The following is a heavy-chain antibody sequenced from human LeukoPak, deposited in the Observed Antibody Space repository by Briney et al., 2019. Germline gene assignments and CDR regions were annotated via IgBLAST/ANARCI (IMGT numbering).Heavy chain of an antibody. D-gene: IGHD5-18*01. J-gene: IGHJ5*02. CDR2: FNPEDGET. V-gene: IGHV1-24*01. CDR3: ATGPDTAMVSEWFDP. CDR1: GYTLTELS. Sequence: ASVKVSCKVSGYTLTELSMHWVRQAPGQGLEWMGGFNPEDGETIYAQKFQGRVTMTEDTSTDTAYMELSSLRSEDTAVYYCATGPDTAMVSEWFDPWGQGTLVTVSS.